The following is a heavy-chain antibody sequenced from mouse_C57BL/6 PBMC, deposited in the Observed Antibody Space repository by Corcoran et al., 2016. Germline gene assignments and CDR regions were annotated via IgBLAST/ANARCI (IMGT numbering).Heavy chain of an antibody. CDR2: INTYSGVP. CDR1: GYTFTTYG. V-gene: IGHV9-3*01. J-gene: IGHJ2*01. D-gene: IGHD1-1*01. CDR3: ARPFTTVVAYYFDY. Sequence: QIQLVQSGPELKKPGETVKISCKASGYTFTTYGMSWVKQAPGKGLKWMDWINTYSGVPTYADDFKGRFAFSLETSASTDYLQINNLKNEDTATYFCARPFTTVVAYYFDYWGQGTTLTVSS.